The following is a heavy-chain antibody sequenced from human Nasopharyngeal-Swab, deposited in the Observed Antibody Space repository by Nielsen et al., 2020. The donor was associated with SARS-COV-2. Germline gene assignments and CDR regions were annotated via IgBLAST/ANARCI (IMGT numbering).Heavy chain of an antibody. V-gene: IGHV3-23*01. Sequence: LSLTCAASGFTFSSYAMSWVRQAPWKGLEWVSAISGSGGSTYYAVSVKGRFTISRDNSKNTLYLQMNSLRAEDTAVYYCAKVGVIDIVVVPAAISTYYFDYWGQGTLVTVSS. CDR1: GFTFSSYA. J-gene: IGHJ4*02. CDR2: ISGSGGST. CDR3: AKVGVIDIVVVPAAISTYYFDY. D-gene: IGHD2-2*01.